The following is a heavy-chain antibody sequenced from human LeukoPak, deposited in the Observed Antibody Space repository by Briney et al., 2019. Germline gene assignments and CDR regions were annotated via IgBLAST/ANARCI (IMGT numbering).Heavy chain of an antibody. V-gene: IGHV3-30*02. D-gene: IGHD4-17*01. J-gene: IGHJ3*02. CDR2: IRYDGSSK. CDR3: AKDLIGLTTVTTLVAFDI. Sequence: AGGSLRLSCAASGFTFSSYPMSWVRQAPGKGLEWVAFIRYDGSSKYYADSVKGRFTISRDNSKNTLYLQMNSLRAEDTAVYYCAKDLIGLTTVTTLVAFDIWGQGTMVTVSS. CDR1: GFTFSSYP.